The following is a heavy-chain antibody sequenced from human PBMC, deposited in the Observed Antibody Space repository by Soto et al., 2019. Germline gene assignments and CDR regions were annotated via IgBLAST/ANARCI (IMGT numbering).Heavy chain of an antibody. CDR1: GYTFTSYY. J-gene: IGHJ6*02. D-gene: IGHD2-2*01. V-gene: IGHV1-46*01. Sequence: QVQLVQSGAEVKKPGASVKVSCKASGYTFTSYYMHWVRQAPGQGLEWMGIINPSGGSTSYAQKFQGRVTMARDTSTSTVYMELSSLRSEDTAVYYCARVSCISTSCYDNYYYYYGMDVWGQGTTVTVSS. CDR2: INPSGGST. CDR3: ARVSCISTSCYDNYYYYYGMDV.